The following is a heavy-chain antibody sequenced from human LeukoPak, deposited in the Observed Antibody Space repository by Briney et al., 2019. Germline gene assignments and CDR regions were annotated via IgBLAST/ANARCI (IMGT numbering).Heavy chain of an antibody. CDR2: INQSGST. D-gene: IGHD3-10*01. V-gene: IGHV4-34*01. CDR1: DGSFSGYY. J-gene: IGHJ3*02. Sequence: PSETLSLTCAVFDGSFSGYYWSWIRQPPGKGLEWIGEINQSGSTNYNPSLKSRVTISIDTSKNQFSLKLNSVTAADTAVYYCARGSPRDGSGSYIRAFDIWGQGTMVTVSS. CDR3: ARGSPRDGSGSYIRAFDI.